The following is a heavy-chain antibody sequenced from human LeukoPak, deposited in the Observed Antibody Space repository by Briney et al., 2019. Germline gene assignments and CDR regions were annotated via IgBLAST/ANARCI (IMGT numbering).Heavy chain of an antibody. Sequence: SETLSLTCSVSGGSINRGGYYWTWIRQHPGEGLEWIGCSYNGGTTYYNPPLKSRVSVSVDTSKSQFSLRLSSATAADTAVYFCARGGGYFLDWFDPWGQGTLVTVSS. CDR2: SYNGGTT. J-gene: IGHJ5*02. D-gene: IGHD3-10*01. CDR1: GGSINRGGYY. CDR3: ARGGGYFLDWFDP. V-gene: IGHV4-31*03.